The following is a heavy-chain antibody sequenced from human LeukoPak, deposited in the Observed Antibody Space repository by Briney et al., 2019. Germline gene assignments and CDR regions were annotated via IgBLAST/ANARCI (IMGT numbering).Heavy chain of an antibody. J-gene: IGHJ6*02. CDR2: INSDGSST. CDR1: GFTFSSYW. CDR3: ARERVVVTAIEDCYYGMDV. D-gene: IGHD2-21*02. V-gene: IGHV3-74*01. Sequence: PGGSLRLSCAASGFTFSSYWMHWVRQAPGKGLVWVSRINSDGSSTSYADSVKGRFTISRDNAKNTLYLQMNSLRAGDTAVYYCARERVVVTAIEDCYYGMDVWGQGTTVTVSS.